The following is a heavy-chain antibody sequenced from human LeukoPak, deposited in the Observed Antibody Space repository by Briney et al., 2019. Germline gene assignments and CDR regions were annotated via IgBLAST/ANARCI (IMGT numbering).Heavy chain of an antibody. J-gene: IGHJ4*01. CDR3: ARHMGLGYTYFYPYFDY. D-gene: IGHD1-1*01. Sequence: KPSETLSLTCTVSGGSISSYYWSWIRQPPGKGLEWIGYIYYSGSTNYSPSLKSRVTISVDTSKNQFSLKLSSVTAADTAVYYCARHMGLGYTYFYPYFDYWGQGTLVTVSS. V-gene: IGHV4-59*08. CDR2: IYYSGST. CDR1: GGSISSYY.